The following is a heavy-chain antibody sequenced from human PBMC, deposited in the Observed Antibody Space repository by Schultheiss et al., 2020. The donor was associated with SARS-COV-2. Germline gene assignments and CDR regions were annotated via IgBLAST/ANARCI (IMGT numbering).Heavy chain of an antibody. CDR2: IYYSGST. V-gene: IGHV4-59*12. CDR3: ARAAGLRRHDYVYDI. D-gene: IGHD3-16*01. Sequence: SETLSLTCTVSGDSIGSYYWTWIRQPPGKGLEWIGSIYYSGSTYYNPSLKSRVTISVDKSKNQFSLMLSSVTAADTAVYYCARAAGLRRHDYVYDIWGQGTMVTVSS. J-gene: IGHJ3*02. CDR1: GDSIGSYY.